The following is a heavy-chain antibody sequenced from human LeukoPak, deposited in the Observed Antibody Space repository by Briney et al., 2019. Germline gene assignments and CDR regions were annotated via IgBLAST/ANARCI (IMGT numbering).Heavy chain of an antibody. CDR1: GFTFSSYS. CDR3: AGRAAGGLDY. J-gene: IGHJ4*02. Sequence: GFLRLSCAASGFTFSSYSMHWVRQAPGKGLEWVAVISYDGSNKYYADSVKGRFTISRDNSKNTLYLQMSSLRDEDAAVYYCAGRAAGGLDYWGQGTLVTVSS. D-gene: IGHD6-13*01. V-gene: IGHV3-30-3*01. CDR2: ISYDGSNK.